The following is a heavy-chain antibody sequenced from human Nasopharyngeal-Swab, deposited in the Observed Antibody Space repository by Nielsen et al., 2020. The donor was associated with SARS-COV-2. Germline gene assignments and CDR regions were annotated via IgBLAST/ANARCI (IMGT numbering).Heavy chain of an antibody. CDR2: ISAYNGNT. CDR3: SGTYYDFWSGYFGFGY. D-gene: IGHD3-3*01. V-gene: IGHV1-18*04. J-gene: IGHJ4*01. CDR1: GYTFTSYG. Sequence: ASVKVSCKASGYTFTSYGISWVRQAPGQRLEWMGWISAYNGNTNYAQKAQGRVTMTTDTSTSTAYMVLRSLRSDDTAVYYCSGTYYDFWSGYFGFGYWGQGTLVTVSS.